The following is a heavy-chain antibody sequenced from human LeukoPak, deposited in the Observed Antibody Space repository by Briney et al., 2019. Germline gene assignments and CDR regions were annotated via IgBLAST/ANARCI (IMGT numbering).Heavy chain of an antibody. Sequence: GGSLGLSCAVSGLTFSEYWMHWVRQDAGKGLVWVAGISKDGGSTEYADFVKGRCTISRDNAKNTLYLQMNSLTVDDTAVYYCARDEGGIFDYWGQGTLVTVSS. J-gene: IGHJ4*02. D-gene: IGHD2-15*01. CDR1: GLTFSEYW. V-gene: IGHV3-74*03. CDR3: ARDEGGIFDY. CDR2: ISKDGGST.